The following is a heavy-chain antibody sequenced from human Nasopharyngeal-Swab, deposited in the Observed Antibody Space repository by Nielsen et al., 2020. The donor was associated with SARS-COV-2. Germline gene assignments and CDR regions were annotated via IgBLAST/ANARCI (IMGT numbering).Heavy chain of an antibody. J-gene: IGHJ4*02. V-gene: IGHV3-11*04. D-gene: IGHD7-27*01. CDR1: GFTFSDYY. CDR2: ISGSGGTI. CDR3: ARDRANWDFDY. Sequence: GGSLRLSCAASGFTFSDYYMSWIRQAPGKGLEYISYISGSGGTIHYGDSMKGRFTISRDNAKNSLYLQMNSLRAEDTAVYYCARDRANWDFDYWGQGTLVTVSS.